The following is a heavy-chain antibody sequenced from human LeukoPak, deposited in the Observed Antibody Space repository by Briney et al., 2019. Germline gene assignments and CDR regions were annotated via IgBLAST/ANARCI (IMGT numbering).Heavy chain of an antibody. CDR1: GYTFINYY. D-gene: IGHD1-26*01. Sequence: ASVKVSCKASGYTFINYYLHLVRQAPGQGPDWVGIINPSGGSATYAQKFQGRVTMTRDTSTSTVYMELSSLRSEDTAVYYCTRNGWVGAPQLGAFDIWGQGTMVTVSS. CDR2: INPSGGSA. V-gene: IGHV1-46*01. CDR3: TRNGWVGAPQLGAFDI. J-gene: IGHJ3*02.